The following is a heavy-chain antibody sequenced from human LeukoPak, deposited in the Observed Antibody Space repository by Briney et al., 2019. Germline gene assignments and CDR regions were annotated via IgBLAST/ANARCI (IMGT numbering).Heavy chain of an antibody. D-gene: IGHD6-13*01. CDR3: ARYSSSWYLWRGWFDP. V-gene: IGHV4-59*01. J-gene: IGHJ5*02. Sequence: SETLSLTCTVSGGSISSYCWSWIRQPPGKGLEWIGYIYYSGSTNYNPSLKSRVTISVDTSKNQFSLKLSSVTAADTAVYYCARYSSSWYLWRGWFDPWGQGTLVTVSS. CDR1: GGSISSYC. CDR2: IYYSGST.